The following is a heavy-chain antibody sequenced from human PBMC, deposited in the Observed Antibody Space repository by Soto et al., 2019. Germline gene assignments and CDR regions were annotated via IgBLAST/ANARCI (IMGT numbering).Heavy chain of an antibody. V-gene: IGHV4-61*01. CDR2: IYYSGST. J-gene: IGHJ4*02. CDR1: GGSVSSGSYY. CDR3: ARGLGYSSSGFDY. D-gene: IGHD6-13*01. Sequence: PSETLSLTCTVSGGSVSSGSYYWSWIRQPPGKGLEWIGYIYYSGSTNYNPSLKSRVTISVDTSKNQFSLKLSSVTAADTAVYYCARGLGYSSSGFDYWGQGTLVTVSS.